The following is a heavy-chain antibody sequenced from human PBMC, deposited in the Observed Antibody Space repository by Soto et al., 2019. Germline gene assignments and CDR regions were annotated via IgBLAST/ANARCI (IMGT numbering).Heavy chain of an antibody. CDR3: ARGVGSGSYYNQYSWVGL. D-gene: IGHD3-10*01. Sequence: QVQLVQSGAEVKKPGASVKVSCKASGYTFTNYGISWVRQAPGQGLEWMGWISAYNGNTKYAQKLQGRVTMTTDTYPSKAYMELRSLRSAATAVYYCARGVGSGSYYNQYSWVGLWGKGTLVTVSS. CDR2: ISAYNGNT. CDR1: GYTFTNYG. V-gene: IGHV1-18*01. J-gene: IGHJ5*02.